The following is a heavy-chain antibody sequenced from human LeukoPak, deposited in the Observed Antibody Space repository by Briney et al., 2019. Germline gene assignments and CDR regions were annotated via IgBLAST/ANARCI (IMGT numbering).Heavy chain of an antibody. J-gene: IGHJ4*02. Sequence: GGSLRLSCAASGITFSDYYMSWIRQAAGKGPEWVSYISGSGGTIYYADSVKGRFTISRDNAKNSLYLQMNSLRVEDTAVYYCARALHYDFWSSRAFGYWGQGTLVTVSS. CDR2: ISGSGGTI. V-gene: IGHV3-11*04. D-gene: IGHD3-3*01. CDR1: GITFSDYY. CDR3: ARALHYDFWSSRAFGY.